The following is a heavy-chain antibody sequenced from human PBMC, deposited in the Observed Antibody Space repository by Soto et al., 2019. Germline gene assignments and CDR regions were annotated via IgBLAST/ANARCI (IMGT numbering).Heavy chain of an antibody. Sequence: VKVSCKVSGTSLSGLPMHWVRQAPGKGLEWMGSLDYEEGERSFAHRFQGRLTVTEDTSTDTAYMELSSLMSEDTAVYYCAAGVTTVDYWGQGTLVTVSS. CDR2: LDYEEGER. CDR3: AAGVTTVDY. V-gene: IGHV1-24*01. D-gene: IGHD4-4*01. CDR1: GTSLSGLP. J-gene: IGHJ4*02.